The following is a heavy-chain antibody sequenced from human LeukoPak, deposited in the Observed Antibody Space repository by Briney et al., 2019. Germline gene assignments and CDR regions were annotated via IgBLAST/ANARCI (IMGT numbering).Heavy chain of an antibody. CDR1: GFTFSNYW. V-gene: IGHV3-7*01. Sequence: GGSLRLSCAASGFTFSNYWMSWVRQAPGKGLEWVANIKPDGSEKYYVDSLKGRFTISRDNAKNSLYLQMNSLRAEDTAVYYCARDQVVAAATPYYFDYWGQGTLVTVSS. J-gene: IGHJ4*02. CDR2: IKPDGSEK. CDR3: ARDQVVAAATPYYFDY. D-gene: IGHD2-15*01.